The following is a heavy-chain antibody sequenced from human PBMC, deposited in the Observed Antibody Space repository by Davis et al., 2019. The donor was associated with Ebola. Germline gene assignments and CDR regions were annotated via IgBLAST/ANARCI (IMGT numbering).Heavy chain of an antibody. J-gene: IGHJ3*02. CDR2: IYPGDSDT. V-gene: IGHV5-51*01. CDR3: ARQGWDYNSGSSYAFDI. CDR1: EYRFANYW. Sequence: GESLKISCKGSEYRFANYWIGWVRQQPGKGLEWMGMIYPGDSDTKYSPSFQGQVTISADKSINTAYLQWSSLRVSDTAMYYCARQGWDYNSGSSYAFDIWGQGTMVTVSS. D-gene: IGHD3-10*01.